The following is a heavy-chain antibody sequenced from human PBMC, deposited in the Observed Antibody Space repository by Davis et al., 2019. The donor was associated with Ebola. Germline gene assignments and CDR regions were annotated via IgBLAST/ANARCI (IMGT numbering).Heavy chain of an antibody. CDR1: GYTFSNYG. CDR3: ARGYCTNGVCYTAAYYYYGMDV. V-gene: IGHV1-18*04. CDR2: INPHNGNT. D-gene: IGHD2-8*01. Sequence: AASVKVSCKASGYTFSNYGITWVRQAPGQGLEWMGWINPHNGNTNYAQNVQGRVTMTTDTSTSTAYMEVGSLRSEDTAVYYCARGYCTNGVCYTAAYYYYGMDVWGKGTTVTVSS. J-gene: IGHJ6*04.